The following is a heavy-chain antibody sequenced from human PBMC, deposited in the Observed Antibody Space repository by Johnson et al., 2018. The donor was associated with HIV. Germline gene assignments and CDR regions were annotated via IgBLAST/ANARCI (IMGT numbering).Heavy chain of an antibody. CDR1: AFTFSSND. CDR2: ISGSGGST. Sequence: VQLVESGGGLVQPGGSLRLSCGASAFTFSSNDMKWVRQAPGKGLEWVSPISGSGGSTYYADSVKGRFTISRDNSKNTLYLQMNSLRAEDTAVYYCAKAVTGEGAFDIWGQGTMVTVSS. J-gene: IGHJ3*02. CDR3: AKAVTGEGAFDI. D-gene: IGHD7-27*01. V-gene: IGHV3-23*04.